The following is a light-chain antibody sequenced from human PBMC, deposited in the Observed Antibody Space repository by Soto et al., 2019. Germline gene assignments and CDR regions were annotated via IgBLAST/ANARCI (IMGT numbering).Light chain of an antibody. J-gene: IGKJ4*01. Sequence: DIPMTQSPSSLSASEGDRVTITCQSSHDVSRNLNWFQQKPREAPQLLIYDASNLERGVPSRFSGSGSGTDFTLTISSLQPEDVATYYCQQYNSMLSFGGGTEVEIK. CDR3: QQYNSMLS. CDR1: HDVSRN. CDR2: DAS. V-gene: IGKV1-33*01.